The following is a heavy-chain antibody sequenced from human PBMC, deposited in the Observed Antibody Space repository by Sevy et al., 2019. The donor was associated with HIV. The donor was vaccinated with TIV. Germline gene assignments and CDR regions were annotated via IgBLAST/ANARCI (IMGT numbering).Heavy chain of an antibody. CDR1: GFTFSSYA. J-gene: IGHJ4*02. V-gene: IGHV3-30-3*01. CDR2: ISYDGSNK. CDR3: AGDVGDSSGWLFDY. D-gene: IGHD6-19*01. Sequence: GESLKISCAASGFTFSSYAMHWVRQAPGKGLEWVAVISYDGSNKYYADSVKGRFTISRDNSKNTRYLQMNSLRAEDTAVYYCAGDVGDSSGWLFDYWGQGTLVTVSS.